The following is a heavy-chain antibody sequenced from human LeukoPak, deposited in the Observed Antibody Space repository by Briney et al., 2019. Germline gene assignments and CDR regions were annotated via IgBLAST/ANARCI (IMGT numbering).Heavy chain of an antibody. J-gene: IGHJ4*02. CDR1: GYSFTSYG. Sequence: EASVTVSCTASGYSFTSYGITWVRQAPGQGLEWMGWISTYDGDANYAQQLQGRVTMTTDTSTITAYMELRSLRSDDTAVYYCARAPSGFTYGPGDHWGQGTLVTVSS. D-gene: IGHD5-18*01. CDR3: ARAPSGFTYGPGDH. V-gene: IGHV1-18*01. CDR2: ISTYDGDA.